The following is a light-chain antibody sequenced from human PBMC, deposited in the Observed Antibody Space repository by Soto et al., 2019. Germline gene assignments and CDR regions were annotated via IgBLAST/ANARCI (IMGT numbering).Light chain of an antibody. CDR3: QQYYSYPQT. Sequence: AIRMTQSPSSLSASTGDRVTITCRASQGISSYLAWYQQKPGKAPKLLIYAASTLQSGVPSRFSGSGSGTDFTLTISCLQSEDFATYSCQQYYSYPQTFGQGTRLEIK. CDR1: QGISSY. J-gene: IGKJ5*01. V-gene: IGKV1-8*01. CDR2: AAS.